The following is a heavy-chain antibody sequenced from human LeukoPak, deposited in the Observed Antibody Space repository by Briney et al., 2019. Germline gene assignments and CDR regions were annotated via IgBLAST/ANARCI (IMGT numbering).Heavy chain of an antibody. CDR3: ARVLNGVGGAFDI. V-gene: IGHV4-61*02. CDR1: GGSISSDSYY. J-gene: IGHJ3*02. D-gene: IGHD3-16*01. CDR2: IYTSGTT. Sequence: SETLPLTCTVSGGSISSDSYYWSWVRQPAGTGGEWVGRIYTSGTTNYNPSLKRRVTISVDTSKKQFSLKLSSVTAADTAVYYCARVLNGVGGAFDIWGQGTMVTVSS.